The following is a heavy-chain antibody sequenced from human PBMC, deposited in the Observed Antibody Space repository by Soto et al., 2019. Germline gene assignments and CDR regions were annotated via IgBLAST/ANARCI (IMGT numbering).Heavy chain of an antibody. V-gene: IGHV4-61*01. CDR2: IYYTGKT. J-gene: IGHJ5*02. CDR3: SRDGIPNSSAPFVIGH. Sequence: SETLSLTCTVSGGSVTSATYYWSWIRRPPGRGPEWIGYIYYTGKTNYNPSLTSRVTISTDPSKNKFSLTLDSVSAADTAVYYCSRDGIPNSSAPFVIGHWGRGTLVTVSS. CDR1: GGSVTSATYY. D-gene: IGHD6-19*01.